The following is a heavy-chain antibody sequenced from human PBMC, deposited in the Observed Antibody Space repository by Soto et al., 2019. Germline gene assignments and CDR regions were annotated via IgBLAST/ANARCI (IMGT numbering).Heavy chain of an antibody. CDR2: ISGSGGST. J-gene: IGHJ4*02. CDR3: AKAEGITIFRVVTTHFDY. CDR1: GFTFSSYA. Sequence: PGGSLRLSCAASGFTFSSYAMSWVRQAPGKGLEWVSAISGSGGSTYYADSVQGRFTISRDNSKNTLYLQMNSLSAEDTAAYYCAKAEGITIFRVVTTHFDYWGQGTMVAVYS. V-gene: IGHV3-23*01. D-gene: IGHD3-3*01.